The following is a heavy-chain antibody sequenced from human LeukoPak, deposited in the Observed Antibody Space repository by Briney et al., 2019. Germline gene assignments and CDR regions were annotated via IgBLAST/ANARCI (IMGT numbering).Heavy chain of an antibody. CDR1: GYTFTGYY. Sequence: ASVKVSCKASGYTFTGYYMHWVRQAPGQGLEWMGWINPNSGGTNYAQKLQGRVTMTRDTSISTAYMELSRLRSDDTAVYYCARDPFRDYGSGSPLDYWGQGTLVTVSS. CDR2: INPNSGGT. CDR3: ARDPFRDYGSGSPLDY. V-gene: IGHV1-2*02. D-gene: IGHD3-10*01. J-gene: IGHJ4*02.